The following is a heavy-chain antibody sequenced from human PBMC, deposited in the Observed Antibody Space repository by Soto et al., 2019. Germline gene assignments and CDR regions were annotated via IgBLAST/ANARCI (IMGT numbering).Heavy chain of an antibody. D-gene: IGHD6-25*01. CDR3: ARSGIAAAIDAFDI. Sequence: GESLKISCKGSRYSFTTYWIGWVRQMPGKGLEWMGIIYPGDSDTRYSPSFQGQVTISADKSINTAYLQWSSLRASDTAMYYCARSGIAAAIDAFDIWGQGTMVTVSS. CDR1: RYSFTTYW. J-gene: IGHJ3*02. V-gene: IGHV5-51*01. CDR2: IYPGDSDT.